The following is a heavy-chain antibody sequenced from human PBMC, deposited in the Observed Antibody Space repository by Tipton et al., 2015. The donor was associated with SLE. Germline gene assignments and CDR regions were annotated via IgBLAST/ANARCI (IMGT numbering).Heavy chain of an antibody. J-gene: IGHJ6*03. CDR2: IYHTGSS. D-gene: IGHD2-2*01. CDR3: ARDWCSSTSCYGYYYMDV. Sequence: GLVKPSGTLSLTCGVSGGSIISNNWWSWVRQPPGKGLEWIGEIYHTGSSNYNPSLKSRVAISVDKSKNHFSLKLSSVTAADTAVYYCARDWCSSTSCYGYYYMDVWGKGTTVTVSS. CDR1: GGSIISNNW. V-gene: IGHV4-4*02.